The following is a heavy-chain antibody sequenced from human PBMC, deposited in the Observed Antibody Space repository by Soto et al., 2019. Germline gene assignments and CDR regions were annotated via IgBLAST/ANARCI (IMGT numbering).Heavy chain of an antibody. CDR2: IYSGGST. CDR3: ARERSGSSGWYSPPPYGMDV. V-gene: IGHV3-53*01. D-gene: IGHD6-19*01. J-gene: IGHJ6*02. CDR1: GFTVSSNY. Sequence: PGGSLGLSCAASGFTVSSNYMSWVRQAPGKGLEWVSVIYSGGSTYYADSVKGRFTISRDNSKNTLYLQMNSLRAEDTAVYYCARERSGSSGWYSPPPYGMDVWGQGTTVTVSS.